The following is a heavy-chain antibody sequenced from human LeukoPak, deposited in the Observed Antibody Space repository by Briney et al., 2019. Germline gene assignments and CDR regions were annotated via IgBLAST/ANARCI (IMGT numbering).Heavy chain of an antibody. D-gene: IGHD2/OR15-2a*01. CDR2: IDDSGDTI. Sequence: GGSLRLSCAASGFTFSTFGMNWVRQAPGKGLEWVSYIDDSGDTIHNADSVKGRFTISRDNARNSLYLQMNSLTAEDTAVYYCARGRDTSTFAFPDYWGPGTLVTISS. J-gene: IGHJ4*02. CDR3: ARGRDTSTFAFPDY. CDR1: GFTFSTFG. V-gene: IGHV3-48*03.